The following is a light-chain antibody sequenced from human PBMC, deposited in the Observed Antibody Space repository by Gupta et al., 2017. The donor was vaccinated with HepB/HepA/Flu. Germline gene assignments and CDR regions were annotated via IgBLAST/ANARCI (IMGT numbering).Light chain of an antibody. CDR2: RNN. J-gene: IGLJ3*02. Sequence: QAGLTQPPSVSKDLRQTATLTCTGNNDNVGNQGAAWLQQHQGHPPKALSYRNNNRPSGISERFSASRSGNTASLTITGLQPEDEADYYCSAWDTSLSTWVCGGGTKLTVL. CDR3: SAWDTSLSTWV. V-gene: IGLV10-54*04. CDR1: NDNVGNQG.